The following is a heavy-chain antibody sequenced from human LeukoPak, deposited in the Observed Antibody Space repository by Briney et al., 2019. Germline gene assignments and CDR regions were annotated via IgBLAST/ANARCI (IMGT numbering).Heavy chain of an antibody. J-gene: IGHJ3*02. CDR1: GASISSGGYY. D-gene: IGHD2-2*01. Sequence: SQTLSLTCTVSGASISSGGYYWSWIRQHPGKGLEWIGYIYYSGSTYYNPSLKSRVTISVDTSKNQFSLKLSSVTAADTAVYYCARGSVNYCSSTSCSGAFDIWGQGTMVTVSS. CDR3: ARGSVNYCSSTSCSGAFDI. V-gene: IGHV4-31*03. CDR2: IYYSGST.